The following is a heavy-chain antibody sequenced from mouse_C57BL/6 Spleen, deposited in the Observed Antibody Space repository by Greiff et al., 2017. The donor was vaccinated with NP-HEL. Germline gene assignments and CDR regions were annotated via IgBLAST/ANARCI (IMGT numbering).Heavy chain of an antibody. J-gene: IGHJ3*01. CDR2: IDPSDSYT. CDR3: ARLRKGFAY. CDR1: GYTFTSYW. D-gene: IGHD1-1*01. V-gene: IGHV1-69*01. Sequence: QVQLQQPGAELVMPGASVKLSCKASGYTFTSYWMHWVKQRPGQGLEWIGEIDPSDSYTNYNQKFKGKSTLTVDKSSSTAYIQLSSLTSEDSAVYYCARLRKGFAYWGQGTLVTVSA.